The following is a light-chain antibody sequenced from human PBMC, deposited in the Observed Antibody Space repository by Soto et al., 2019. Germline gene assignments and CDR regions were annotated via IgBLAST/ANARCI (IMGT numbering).Light chain of an antibody. CDR3: AAWDDSLNGPV. J-gene: IGLJ3*02. CDR1: SSDIGGYNY. CDR2: EVK. V-gene: IGLV2-14*01. Sequence: QSVLTQPASVSGSPGQSITISCTGTSSDIGGYNYVSWYQHHPGKAPKLMIYEVKNRPSGVSYRFSGSKSGTSASLAISGLQSEDEADYYCAAWDDSLNGPVFGGGTKLTVL.